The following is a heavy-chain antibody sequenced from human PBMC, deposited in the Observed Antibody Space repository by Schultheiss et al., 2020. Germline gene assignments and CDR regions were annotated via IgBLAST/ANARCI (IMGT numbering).Heavy chain of an antibody. D-gene: IGHD5-18*01. CDR2: INHSGST. CDR3: ARSPGYSYGRFDP. J-gene: IGHJ5*02. V-gene: IGHV4-34*01. CDR1: GGSFSGYY. Sequence: SETLSLTCAVYGGSFSGYYWSWIRQPPGKGLEWIGEINHSGSTNYNPSLKSRVTISVDTSKNQFSLKLSSVTAADTAVYYCARSPGYSYGRFDPWGQGTLVTVSS.